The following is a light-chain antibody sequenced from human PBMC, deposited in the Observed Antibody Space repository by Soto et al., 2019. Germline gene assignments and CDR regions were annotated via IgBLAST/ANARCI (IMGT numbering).Light chain of an antibody. J-gene: IGKJ1*01. CDR3: HQYNNWPPWT. CDR2: DAS. CDR1: QSVSNN. V-gene: IGKV3-15*01. Sequence: EIVMTQSPATVSVSQGERVTLSCRASQSVSNNLAWYQQKPGQAPRLLIYDASTRATGIPARFSGSGSGTEFTLTISSLQSEDFAVYYCHQYNNWPPWTFGQGTKVEIK.